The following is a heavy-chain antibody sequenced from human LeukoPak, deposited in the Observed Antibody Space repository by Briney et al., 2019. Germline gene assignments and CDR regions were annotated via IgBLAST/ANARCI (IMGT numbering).Heavy chain of an antibody. J-gene: IGHJ3*02. V-gene: IGHV4-39*01. CDR1: GDSISSRNSY. CDR2: MYYSGNT. Sequence: SETLSLTCSVSGDSISSRNSYWCWIRQSPEKGLEWIGSMYYSGNTYYNPSLRSRVTMSVDTSNNQFSLKLSSVTAADTAAYCCARYPKSYGNGWIAFDIWGQGTMVTVSS. D-gene: IGHD6-19*01. CDR3: ARYPKSYGNGWIAFDI.